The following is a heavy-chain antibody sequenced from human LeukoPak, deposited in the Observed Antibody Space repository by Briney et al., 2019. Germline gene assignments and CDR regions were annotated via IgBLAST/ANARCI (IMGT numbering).Heavy chain of an antibody. CDR3: ARHEPMATWGY. CDR1: DY. CDR2: IYYSGST. D-gene: IGHD5-24*01. J-gene: IGHJ4*02. Sequence: SETLSLTCTVSDYWGWIRQPPGKGLEWIGSIYYSGSTYYNPSLKSRVTISVDTSKNQFSLKLSSVTAADTAVYYCARHEPMATWGYWGPGTLVTFST. V-gene: IGHV4-39*01.